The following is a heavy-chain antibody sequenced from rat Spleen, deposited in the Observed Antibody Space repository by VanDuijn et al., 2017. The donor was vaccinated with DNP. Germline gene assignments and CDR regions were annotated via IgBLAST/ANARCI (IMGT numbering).Heavy chain of an antibody. CDR2: INKDSSTI. D-gene: IGHD1-6*01. CDR1: GFNFNDYW. J-gene: IGHJ2*01. V-gene: IGHV4-2*01. CDR3: TRAGYYGYYNY. Sequence: EVKLVESGGGLVQPGRSLKLSCAASGFNFNDYWMGWVRQAPGKGLEWIGEINKDSSTIKYTPSLKGKLTISKDNAQNTLYLQMSKLGSEDTAIYYCTRAGYYGYYNYWGQGVMVTVSS.